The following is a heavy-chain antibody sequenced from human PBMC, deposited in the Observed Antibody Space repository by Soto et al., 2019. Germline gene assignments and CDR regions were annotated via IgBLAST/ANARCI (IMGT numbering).Heavy chain of an antibody. CDR2: ISGSGGST. CDR1: GFTFSSYA. D-gene: IGHD3-9*01. V-gene: IGHV3-23*01. J-gene: IGHJ4*02. Sequence: WSLGPSCAASGFTFSSYAMRSVRQPPGKGLEWVSAISGSGGSTCYADSVKGRFTIARDNSKNTLYLQMNSLRAEDTAVYYCAVILTGYLTLGYWGQGTLVTVYS. CDR3: AVILTGYLTLGY.